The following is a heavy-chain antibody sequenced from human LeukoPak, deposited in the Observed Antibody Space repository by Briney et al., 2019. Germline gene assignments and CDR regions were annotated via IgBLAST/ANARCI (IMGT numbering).Heavy chain of an antibody. Sequence: GASVKVSCKASGGTFSSYAISWVRQAPGQGLEWMGGIIPIFGTANYAQKFQGRVTITTDESTSTAYMELSSLRSEDTAVYYCARFPTHGPNYFDHWGQGTLVTVSS. V-gene: IGHV1-69*05. J-gene: IGHJ4*02. CDR3: ARFPTHGPNYFDH. D-gene: IGHD5-24*01. CDR2: IIPIFGTA. CDR1: GGTFSSYA.